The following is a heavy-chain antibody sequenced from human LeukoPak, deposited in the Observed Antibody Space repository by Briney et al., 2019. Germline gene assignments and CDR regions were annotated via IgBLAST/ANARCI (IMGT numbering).Heavy chain of an antibody. V-gene: IGHV3-30*02. CDR3: AKDRDYSSSWPRYYFDY. CDR1: GFTFSNYG. CDR2: IRYDGSSK. D-gene: IGHD6-13*01. J-gene: IGHJ4*02. Sequence: GRSLRLSCAASGFTFSNYGMHWVRQAPGKGLEWVAFIRYDGSSKYYADSVKGRFTISRDNSKNTLYLQMNSLRVEDTAVYYCAKDRDYSSSWPRYYFDYWGQGTLVTVSS.